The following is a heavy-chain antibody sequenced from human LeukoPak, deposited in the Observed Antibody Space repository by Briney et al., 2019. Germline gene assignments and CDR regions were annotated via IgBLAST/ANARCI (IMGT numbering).Heavy chain of an antibody. CDR1: GFAFSGFA. Sequence: GGSLRLSCSASGFAFSGFAMGWVRQAPGKGLEWVSSISGSGGNTYYAGSVKGRFTISRDNSKNTLYLQINSLRAEDTAIYYCAKDRRNWGSRVDYWGQGTLVTVSS. V-gene: IGHV3-23*01. D-gene: IGHD7-27*01. CDR3: AKDRRNWGSRVDY. J-gene: IGHJ4*02. CDR2: ISGSGGNT.